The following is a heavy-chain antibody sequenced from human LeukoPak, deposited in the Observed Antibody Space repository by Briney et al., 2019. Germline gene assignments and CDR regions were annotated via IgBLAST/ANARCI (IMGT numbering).Heavy chain of an antibody. J-gene: IGHJ3*02. D-gene: IGHD1-26*01. V-gene: IGHV3-23*01. CDR3: AKDLVGATSGPDAFDI. CDR1: GFTFSNYA. CDR2: ISGSGGST. Sequence: GGSLRLSCAASGFTFSNYAMSWVRQAPGKGLEWVSGISGSGGSTYYADSVKGRFTISRDNSKNTLYLQMNSLRAEDTAVYYCAKDLVGATSGPDAFDIWGQGTMVTVSS.